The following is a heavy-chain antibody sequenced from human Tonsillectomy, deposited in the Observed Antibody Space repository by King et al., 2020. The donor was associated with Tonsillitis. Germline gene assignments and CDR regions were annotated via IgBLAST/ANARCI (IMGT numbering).Heavy chain of an antibody. Sequence: VQLVESGGGLVQPGGSLRLSCAASEFTFSSYNINWVRQAPGKGLEWVSSLCGSSGIIAYADSGKGRFTISRDDAKNALYLQMNSLRAEDTALYYCARDLDWAFDYWGQGTLVTVSS. CDR1: EFTFSSYN. CDR3: ARDLDWAFDY. J-gene: IGHJ4*02. CDR2: LCGSSGII. D-gene: IGHD3-9*01. V-gene: IGHV3-48*01.